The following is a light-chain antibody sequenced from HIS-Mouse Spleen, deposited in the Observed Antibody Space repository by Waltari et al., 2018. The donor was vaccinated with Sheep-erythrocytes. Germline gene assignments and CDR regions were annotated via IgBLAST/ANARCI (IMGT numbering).Light chain of an antibody. CDR1: QSLLHSNGYYY. CDR2: LGS. V-gene: IGKV2-28*01. Sequence: DIVMTQSPLSLSVTPGEPASISCRSSQSLLHSNGYYYLYWYLQQPRQSPQLLIYLGSTRASGVPDRFSGSGSGTDLTLKISRVEAEDVGVYYCMQALQTPIFTFGPGTKVDIK. J-gene: IGKJ3*01. CDR3: MQALQTPIFT.